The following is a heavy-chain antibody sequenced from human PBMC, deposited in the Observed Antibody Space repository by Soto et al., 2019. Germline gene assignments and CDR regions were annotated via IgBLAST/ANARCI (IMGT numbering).Heavy chain of an antibody. V-gene: IGHV3-23*01. CDR1: RDTFRDPA. CDR2: IRANGASI. Sequence: CSPEICCVGCRDTFRDPAVRWALQTPGRGVEWVSAIRANGASIQHADSVKGRFSVSRDNAKNTVYLQMDNLRTEDSAVYYCAKDRYYDTPGWFDPWGQRSRVTV. CDR3: AKDRYYDTPGWFDP. J-gene: IGHJ5*02. D-gene: IGHD3-22*01.